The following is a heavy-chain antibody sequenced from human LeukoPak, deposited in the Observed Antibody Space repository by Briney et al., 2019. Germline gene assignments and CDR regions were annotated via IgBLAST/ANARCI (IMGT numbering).Heavy chain of an antibody. CDR3: ARGTTYAKRVTVFGILTPLDY. D-gene: IGHD3-3*01. CDR1: GFTFSSYG. Sequence: PGGSLRLSCAASGFTFSSYGTHWVRQAPGKGLEWVAFIRYDGSIKYYADSVKGRFTISRDNSKNTLYLQMNSLRAEDTAVYYCARGTTYAKRVTVFGILTPLDYWGQGTLVTVSS. CDR2: IRYDGSIK. V-gene: IGHV3-30*02. J-gene: IGHJ4*02.